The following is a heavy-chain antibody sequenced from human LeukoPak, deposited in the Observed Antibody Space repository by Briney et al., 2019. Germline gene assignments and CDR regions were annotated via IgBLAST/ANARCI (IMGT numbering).Heavy chain of an antibody. CDR2: ISAYNGNT. J-gene: IGHJ5*02. Sequence: ASVKVSRKASGYTFTSYGISWVRQAPGQGLEWMGWISAYNGNTNYAQKLQGRVTMTTDTSTSTAYMELRSLRSDDTAVYYCARLVVAGTGYNWFDPWGQGTLVTVSS. V-gene: IGHV1-18*01. CDR1: GYTFTSYG. CDR3: ARLVVAGTGYNWFDP. D-gene: IGHD6-19*01.